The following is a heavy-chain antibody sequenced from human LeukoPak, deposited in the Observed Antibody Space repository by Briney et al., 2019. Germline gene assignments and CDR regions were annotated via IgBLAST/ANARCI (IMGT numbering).Heavy chain of an antibody. Sequence: GSLRLSCAASGFIFSSYWMHWVRQAPGKGLEWVSLISWDGGSTYYADSVKGRFTISRDNSKNSLYLQMNSLRTEDTALYYCAKGSYYYDSSGYSSPYGMDVWGQGTTVTVSS. CDR2: ISWDGGST. D-gene: IGHD3-22*01. CDR1: GFIFSSYW. V-gene: IGHV3-43*01. J-gene: IGHJ6*02. CDR3: AKGSYYYDSSGYSSPYGMDV.